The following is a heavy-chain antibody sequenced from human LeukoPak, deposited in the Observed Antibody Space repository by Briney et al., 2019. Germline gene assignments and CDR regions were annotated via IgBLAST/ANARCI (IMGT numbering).Heavy chain of an antibody. D-gene: IGHD1-1*01. Sequence: SETLSLTCTVSGGSLSTYYWTWIRQPPGKGLEWIGYIYHSGNTNYNPSLKSRVTMSVDTSKNQFSLKLSSVTAADTAVYYCAAGTTSGFFGWGQGTLVTVSS. J-gene: IGHJ4*02. CDR1: GGSLSTYY. V-gene: IGHV4-59*12. CDR2: IYHSGNT. CDR3: AAGTTSGFFG.